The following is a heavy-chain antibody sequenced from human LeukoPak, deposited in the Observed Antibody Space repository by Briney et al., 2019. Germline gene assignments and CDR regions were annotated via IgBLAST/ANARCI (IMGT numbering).Heavy chain of an antibody. Sequence: GGSLRLSCAASGFTVSSNYMSWVRQAPGKGLEWVSAISGSGGSTYYADSVKGRFTISRDKSKNTLYLQMNSLRAEDTAVYYCAKGLAVAGHFDYWGQGTLVTVSS. CDR3: AKGLAVAGHFDY. CDR1: GFTVSSNY. J-gene: IGHJ4*02. CDR2: ISGSGGST. D-gene: IGHD6-19*01. V-gene: IGHV3-23*01.